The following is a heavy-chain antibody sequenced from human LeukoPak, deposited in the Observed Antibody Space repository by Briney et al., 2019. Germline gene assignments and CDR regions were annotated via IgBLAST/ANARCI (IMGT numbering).Heavy chain of an antibody. J-gene: IGHJ5*02. V-gene: IGHV1-2*02. CDR1: GYTFTGYY. CDR2: INPNSGGT. Sequence: ASVKVSCKASGYTFTGYYMHWVRQAPGQGLEWMGWINPNSGGTNYAQKFQGRVTMTRDTSISTAYMELSRLRSDDTAVFYCARDIKGNRYFDWLLSRGGTLYWFDPWGQGTLVTVSS. CDR3: ARDIKGNRYFDWLLSRGGTLYWFDP. D-gene: IGHD3-9*01.